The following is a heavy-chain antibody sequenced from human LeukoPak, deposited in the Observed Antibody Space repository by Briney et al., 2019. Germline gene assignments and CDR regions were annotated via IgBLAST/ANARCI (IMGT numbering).Heavy chain of an antibody. CDR1: GFTSSSYS. CDR2: ISSGSSYI. Sequence: GGSLRLSCAASGFTSSSYSMNWVRQAPGKGLEWVSSISSGSSYIYYADSVKGRFTISRDNAKNSLYLQMNSLRAEDTAVYYCARDPFSSSWSYWGQGTLVTVSS. D-gene: IGHD6-13*01. J-gene: IGHJ4*02. CDR3: ARDPFSSSWSY. V-gene: IGHV3-21*01.